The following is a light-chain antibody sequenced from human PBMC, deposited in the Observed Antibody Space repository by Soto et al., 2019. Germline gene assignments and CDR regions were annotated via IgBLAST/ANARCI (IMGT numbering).Light chain of an antibody. Sequence: EIVLTQSPGTLSLSPGDRATLSCRASQSVSRSYLGWYQQKPGQAPRLLIYGASSRATGIPNRFSGSGSGTDFTLTISRLEPEDFAVYYCQQYGNSPQTFGQGTKVDIK. CDR2: GAS. V-gene: IGKV3-20*01. J-gene: IGKJ1*01. CDR1: QSVSRSY. CDR3: QQYGNSPQT.